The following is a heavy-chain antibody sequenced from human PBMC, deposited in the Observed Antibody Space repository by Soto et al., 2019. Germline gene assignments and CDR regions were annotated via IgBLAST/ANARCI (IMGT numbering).Heavy chain of an antibody. CDR2: INHSGST. V-gene: IGHV4-34*01. Sequence: SETLSLTCAVYGGSFSGYYWTSIRQPPGKGLEWIGEINHSGSTSYNPSLKSRVTISVDTSKNQFSLKLSSVTAADTAVYYRARAPIVVAVAASWFDPWGQGTLVTVSS. CDR3: ARAPIVVAVAASWFDP. CDR1: GGSFSGYY. J-gene: IGHJ5*02. D-gene: IGHD2-15*01.